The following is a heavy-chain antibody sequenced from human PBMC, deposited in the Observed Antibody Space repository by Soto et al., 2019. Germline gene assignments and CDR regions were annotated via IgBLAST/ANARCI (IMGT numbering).Heavy chain of an antibody. J-gene: IGHJ6*02. CDR2: IKSKTDGGTT. CDR3: TTDLDFWSGYYYYYYGMDV. D-gene: IGHD3-3*01. Sequence: GGSLRLSCAASGFTFSNAWMSWVRQAPGKGLEWVGRIKSKTDGGTTDYAAPVKGRFTISRDDSKNTLYLQMNSLETEDTAVYYCTTDLDFWSGYYYYYYGMDVWGQGTTVTVSS. V-gene: IGHV3-15*01. CDR1: GFTFSNAW.